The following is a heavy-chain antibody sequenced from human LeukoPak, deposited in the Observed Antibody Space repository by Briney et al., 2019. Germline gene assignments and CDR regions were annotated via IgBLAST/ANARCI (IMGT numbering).Heavy chain of an antibody. CDR3: TRDFDAATGS. CDR2: INGDGSRT. V-gene: IGHV3-74*01. D-gene: IGHD3-9*01. Sequence: GGSLTLSCAASGFTFSSYWMHWLRQAPGKGLVWVSRINGDGSRTNCADSVKGRFTISRDNAENTLYLQMNSLRVEDTAVYYCTRDFDAATGSWGQGTLVTVSS. J-gene: IGHJ5*02. CDR1: GFTFSSYW.